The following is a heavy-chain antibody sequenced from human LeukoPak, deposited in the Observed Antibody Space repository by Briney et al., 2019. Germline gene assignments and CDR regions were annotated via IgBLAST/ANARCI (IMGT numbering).Heavy chain of an antibody. J-gene: IGHJ6*03. CDR2: ISGSGGST. CDR3: AKGGAVSSKSITMVRGTRRYYYYMDV. CDR1: GFTFSSYA. Sequence: GGSLRLSCAASGFTFSSYAMSWVRQAPGKGLEWVSAISGSGGSTYYADSVKGRFTISRDNSKNTLYLQMNSLRAEDTAVYYCAKGGAVSSKSITMVRGTRRYYYYMDVWGKGTTVTISS. D-gene: IGHD3-10*01. V-gene: IGHV3-23*01.